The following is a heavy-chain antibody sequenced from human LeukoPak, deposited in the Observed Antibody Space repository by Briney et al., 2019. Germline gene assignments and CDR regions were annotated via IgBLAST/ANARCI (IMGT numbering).Heavy chain of an antibody. CDR3: ARGPVGATYGPFDY. D-gene: IGHD1-26*01. CDR2: INHSGST. V-gene: IGHV4-34*01. J-gene: IGHJ4*02. CDR1: GGSFSGYY. Sequence: SETLSLTCAVYGGSFSGYYWSWIRQPPGKGLGWIGEINHSGSTNYNPSLKSRVTISVDTSKNQFSLKLSSVTAADTAVYYCARGPVGATYGPFDYRGQGTLVTVSS.